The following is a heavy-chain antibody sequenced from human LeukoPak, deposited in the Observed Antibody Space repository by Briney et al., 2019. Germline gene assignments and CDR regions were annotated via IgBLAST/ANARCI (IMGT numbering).Heavy chain of an antibody. CDR3: AKNYYGSGTMGGY. J-gene: IGHJ4*02. Sequence: GVSLRLSCAASGFTFSSFTMTWVRQDPGKGLEWVSTIGGSGASTYYAGSVKGRFTISRDNSKNTLSLQMNSLRAEDSAIYYCAKNYYGSGTMGGYWGQGTLVTVSS. CDR2: IGGSGAST. V-gene: IGHV3-23*01. CDR1: GFTFSSFT. D-gene: IGHD3-10*01.